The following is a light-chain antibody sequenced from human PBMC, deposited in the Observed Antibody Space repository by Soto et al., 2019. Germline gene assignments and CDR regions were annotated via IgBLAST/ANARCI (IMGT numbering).Light chain of an antibody. V-gene: IGKV3-11*01. Sequence: VVLTQSPATLSLSPGERATLSCRASQSISEFLAWYQQKPGQAPRLLIYDASNRATGTPARFSGSGSGTDFTLTISSLEAEDSAVYYCQQYYSSPRTFGRGPKLNI. CDR1: QSISEF. CDR3: QQYYSSPRT. J-gene: IGKJ1*01. CDR2: DAS.